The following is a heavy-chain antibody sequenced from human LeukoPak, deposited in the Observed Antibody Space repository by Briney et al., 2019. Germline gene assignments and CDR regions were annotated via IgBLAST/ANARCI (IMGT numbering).Heavy chain of an antibody. D-gene: IGHD1-26*01. J-gene: IGHJ5*02. CDR3: ARELVRSWFDP. V-gene: IGHV1-69*04. Sequence: SVKVSCKASGGTFSSYAISWVRQAPGQGLEWMGRIIPILGKANYAQKFQGRVTITADKSTSTAYMELSSLRSEDTAVYYCARELVRSWFDPWGQGTLVTVSS. CDR2: IIPILGKA. CDR1: GGTFSSYA.